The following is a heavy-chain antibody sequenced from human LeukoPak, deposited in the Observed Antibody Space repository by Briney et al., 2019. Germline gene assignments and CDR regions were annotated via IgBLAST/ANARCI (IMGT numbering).Heavy chain of an antibody. CDR2: ISSSSSYI. D-gene: IGHD3-22*01. CDR3: ARADDSSGYTGGTFDY. J-gene: IGHJ4*02. CDR1: GFTFSSYS. V-gene: IGHV3-21*01. Sequence: GGSLRLSCAASGFTFSSYSMNWVRQAPGKGLEWASSISSSSSYIYYADSVKGRFTISRDNAKNSLYLQMNSLRAEDTAVYYCARADDSSGYTGGTFDYWGQGTLVTVSS.